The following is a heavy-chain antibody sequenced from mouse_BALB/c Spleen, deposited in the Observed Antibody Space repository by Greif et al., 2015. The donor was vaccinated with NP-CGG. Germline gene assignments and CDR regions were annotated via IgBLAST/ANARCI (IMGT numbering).Heavy chain of an antibody. CDR1: GYTFTNYW. Sequence: VKLMESGAELVRPGTSVKISCKASGYTFTNYWLGWVKQRPGHGLEWIGDIYPGGGYTNYNEKFKGKATLTADTSSSTAYMQLISLTAEDSAFYFCARGGGNYAYYFDYWGQGTTLTVSS. CDR2: IYPGGGYT. D-gene: IGHD2-1*01. V-gene: IGHV1-63*02. J-gene: IGHJ2*01. CDR3: ARGGGNYAYYFDY.